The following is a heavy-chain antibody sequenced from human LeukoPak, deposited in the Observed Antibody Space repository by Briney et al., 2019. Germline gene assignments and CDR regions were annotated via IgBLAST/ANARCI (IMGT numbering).Heavy chain of an antibody. CDR3: ARAITIFGVVSPSGY. CDR1: GYTFTGYY. V-gene: IGHV1-2*02. Sequence: EASVKVSCRASGYTFTGYYMHWVRQAPGQGLEWMGWINPNSGGTNYAQKFQGRVTMTRDTSISTAYMELSRLRSDDTAVYYCARAITIFGVVSPSGYWGQGTLVTVSS. CDR2: INPNSGGT. D-gene: IGHD3-3*01. J-gene: IGHJ4*02.